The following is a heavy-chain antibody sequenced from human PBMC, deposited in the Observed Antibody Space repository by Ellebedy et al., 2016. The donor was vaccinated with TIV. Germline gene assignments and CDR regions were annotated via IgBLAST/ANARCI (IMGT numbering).Heavy chain of an antibody. CDR3: ARDSKKGWAFDI. D-gene: IGHD6-19*01. CDR2: VHYTGGT. V-gene: IGHV4-59*01. Sequence: SETLSLTCTVSGGSISTYYWSWIRQPPGKGLEYIGYVHYTGGTNYNPSLKSRVTISVDSFKNQFSLKLSSVTAADTAVYYCARDSKKGWAFDIWGQGTMVTVSS. J-gene: IGHJ3*02. CDR1: GGSISTYY.